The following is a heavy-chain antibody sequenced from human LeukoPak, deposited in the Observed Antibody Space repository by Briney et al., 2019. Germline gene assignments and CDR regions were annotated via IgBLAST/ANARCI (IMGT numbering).Heavy chain of an antibody. J-gene: IGHJ3*02. CDR3: ARDLGIAGTTHAFDI. D-gene: IGHD1-14*01. V-gene: IGHV3-53*01. CDR1: GFTVSRNY. Sequence: GGSLRLSCAASGFTVSRNYMSWVRQAPGGGLECVSVIYGGGPTYYADSVKGRFTISRDTAKNTLYLQMNSLRGEDTAVYFCARDLGIAGTTHAFDIWGHGTMVTDSS. CDR2: IYGGGPT.